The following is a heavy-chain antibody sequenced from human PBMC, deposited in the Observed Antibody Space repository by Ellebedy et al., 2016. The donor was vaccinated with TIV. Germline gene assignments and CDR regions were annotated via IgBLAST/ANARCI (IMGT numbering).Heavy chain of an antibody. V-gene: IGHV3-7*01. CDR1: GFTFSNYW. CDR3: GRVVSWGWFDP. Sequence: PGGSLRLSCAASGFTFSNYWMGCVRQAPGKGLEWVANIRQDGIEIYYVDSVKCRFTISRDNARNSLYLEMHSLRVEDTAVYHCGRVVSWGWFDPWGQGTLVSVSA. J-gene: IGHJ5*02. D-gene: IGHD3-16*01. CDR2: IRQDGIEI.